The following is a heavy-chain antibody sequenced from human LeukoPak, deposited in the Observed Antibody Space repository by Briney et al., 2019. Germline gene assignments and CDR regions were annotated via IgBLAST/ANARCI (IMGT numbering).Heavy chain of an antibody. V-gene: IGHV1-18*01. Sequence: ASVKVSCKASGYTFTSYGISWVRQAPGQGLEWMGWISAYNGNTNYAQKLQGRVTMTTDTSTSTAYMELRSLRSDDTAVYYCARSLRDTAMWDAFDIWGQGTMVTVSS. CDR2: ISAYNGNT. CDR1: GYTFTSYG. CDR3: ARSLRDTAMWDAFDI. D-gene: IGHD5-18*01. J-gene: IGHJ3*02.